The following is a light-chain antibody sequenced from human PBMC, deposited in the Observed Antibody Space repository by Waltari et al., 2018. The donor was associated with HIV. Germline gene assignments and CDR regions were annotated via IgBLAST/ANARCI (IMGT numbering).Light chain of an antibody. Sequence: SSELTQDPAVSVALGQTVRITCQGDRLRSYYVSWYQQKPGQAPVLVIYGKNNRPSGIPDRFSGSSSGNTASLTITGAQAEDEADYYCNSRDSSGNHWVFGGGTKLTVL. V-gene: IGLV3-19*01. CDR2: GKN. CDR3: NSRDSSGNHWV. J-gene: IGLJ3*02. CDR1: RLRSYY.